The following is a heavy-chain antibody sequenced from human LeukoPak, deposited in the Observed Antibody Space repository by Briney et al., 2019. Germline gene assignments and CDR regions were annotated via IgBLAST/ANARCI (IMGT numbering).Heavy chain of an antibody. D-gene: IGHD3-22*01. CDR1: GYSISSGGYS. CDR2: IYHSGST. Sequence: PSETLFLTCAVSGYSISSGGYSWSWFRRPPGKGLEWIVYIYHSGSTYYNPSRKSRLTILVDRSKNQFPLKLSSVTAADTAVYYCASTYYYDSSGYLGAFDIWGQGTMVTVSS. J-gene: IGHJ3*02. V-gene: IGHV4-30-2*01. CDR3: ASTYYYDSSGYLGAFDI.